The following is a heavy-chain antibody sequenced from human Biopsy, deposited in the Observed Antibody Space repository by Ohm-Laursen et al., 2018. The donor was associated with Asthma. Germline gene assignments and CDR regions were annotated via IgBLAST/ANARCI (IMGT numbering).Heavy chain of an antibody. D-gene: IGHD3-3*02. V-gene: IGHV3-7*01. Sequence: SLRLSCADSGFTFGDYWMSWVRRVPGQGLEWVANIKHDGTEKNHVDSLKGRFTISRDNAKNSLYLQMNSLRAEDTAVYYCARTFHFWSPYHAEHYQLWGQGTLVTVPS. CDR2: IKHDGTEK. J-gene: IGHJ1*01. CDR3: ARTFHFWSPYHAEHYQL. CDR1: GFTFGDYW.